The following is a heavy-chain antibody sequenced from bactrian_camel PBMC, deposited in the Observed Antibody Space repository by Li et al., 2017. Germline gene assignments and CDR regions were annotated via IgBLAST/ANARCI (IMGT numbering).Heavy chain of an antibody. CDR1: GFAFNKWC. D-gene: IGHD2*01. CDR3: AADPRRWLLLTGDYEYSY. J-gene: IGHJ4*01. V-gene: IGHV3S26*01. CDR2: IDPDGGP. Sequence: HVQLVESGGGSVQAGGSLRLSCTASGFAFNKWCMAWFRQAPGKEREGIADIDPDGGPSYADSVRGRFTISQDNAKRTLYLQMDDLKPEDTAVYCCAADPRRWLLLTGDYEYSYWGQGTQVTVS.